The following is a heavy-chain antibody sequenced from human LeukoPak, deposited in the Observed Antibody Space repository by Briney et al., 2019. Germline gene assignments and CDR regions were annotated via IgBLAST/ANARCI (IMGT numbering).Heavy chain of an antibody. CDR1: GYSFTSYW. V-gene: IGHV5-51*01. D-gene: IGHD6-13*01. Sequence: GESLKISCKGSGYSFTSYWIGWVRQMPGKGLEWMGIIYPGDSDTRYSPSFQGQVTISADKSISTAYLQWSSLKASDTAMYYCARIFGGSSIAAAGTVYYGMDVWGQGTTVTVSS. J-gene: IGHJ6*02. CDR3: ARIFGGSSIAAAGTVYYGMDV. CDR2: IYPGDSDT.